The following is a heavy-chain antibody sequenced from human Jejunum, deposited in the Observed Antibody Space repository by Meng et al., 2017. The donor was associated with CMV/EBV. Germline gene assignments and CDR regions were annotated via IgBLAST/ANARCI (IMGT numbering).Heavy chain of an antibody. CDR3: ARDPDSILGVSFDY. D-gene: IGHD1-26*01. CDR2: IKQDGRDK. V-gene: IGHV3-7*04. Sequence: DVELIEAGGGLVQHGGSLTVSCAASGFTFSHHWMNWVRQAPGRGLEWVDNIKQDGRDKYYVDSVKGRFTISRDNAENSLYLQMNSLRTEDTAVYYCARDPDSILGVSFDYWGQGTLVTVSS. CDR1: GFTFSHHW. J-gene: IGHJ4*02.